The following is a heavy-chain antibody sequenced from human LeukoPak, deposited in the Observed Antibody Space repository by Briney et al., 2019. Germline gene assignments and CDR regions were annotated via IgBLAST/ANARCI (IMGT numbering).Heavy chain of an antibody. CDR2: ISSSGSTI. V-gene: IGHV3-48*04. CDR3: ARTPYYYGSGSYYPGTDYYYMDV. J-gene: IGHJ6*03. D-gene: IGHD3-10*01. CDR1: GFTFSSYS. Sequence: PGGSLRLSCAASGFTFSSYSMNWVRQAPGKGLEWVSYISSSGSTIYYADSVKGRFTISRDNAKNSLYLQMNSLRAEDTAVYYCARTPYYYGSGSYYPGTDYYYMDVWGKGTTVTVSS.